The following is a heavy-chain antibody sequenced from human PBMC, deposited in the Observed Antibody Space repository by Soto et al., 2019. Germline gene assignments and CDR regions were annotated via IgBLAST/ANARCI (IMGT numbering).Heavy chain of an antibody. D-gene: IGHD5-12*01. CDR1: GGSFSGYY. CDR2: INHSGST. V-gene: IGHV4-34*01. Sequence: QVQLQQWGAGLLKPSETLSLTCAVYGGSFSGYYWSWIRQPPGKGLEWIGEINHSGSTNYNPSLKSRVTISVDTSKNQFSLKLGSVTAADTAVYYCARRVVATNFSSWYRLFGYWGQGTLVTVSS. J-gene: IGHJ4*02. CDR3: ARRVVATNFSSWYRLFGY.